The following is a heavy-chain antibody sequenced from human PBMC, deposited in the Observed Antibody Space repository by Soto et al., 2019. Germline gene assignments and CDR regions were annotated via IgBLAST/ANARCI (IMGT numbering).Heavy chain of an antibody. CDR1: GFTFSSNG. J-gene: IGHJ3*01. V-gene: IGHV3-33*01. D-gene: IGHD1-26*01. Sequence: QVQLVESGGGVVQPGRSLRLSCVASGFTFSSNGMHWVRQAPGKGLEWVAIIWYDGSNKNYADSVKGRFTISRDNSKNTLYLQMNSRRAEDTAVYYCARWNLVGPTIDAFDLWGQGTMVTVSS. CDR3: ARWNLVGPTIDAFDL. CDR2: IWYDGSNK.